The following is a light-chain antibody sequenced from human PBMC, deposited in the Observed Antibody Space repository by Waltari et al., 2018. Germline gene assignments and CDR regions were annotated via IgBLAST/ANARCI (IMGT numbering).Light chain of an antibody. CDR3: QSYDSGLRGV. CDR1: SSNIGAGFD. Sequence: QSVLTQPPSVSGAPGQRVTISCTGTSSNIGAGFDVPWYQQHSGTAPKLLIEARTFPPSGVPDRFSGDKSGPPASLAIPGLQAEDDAYYYCQSYDSGLRGVFGGGTKLTVL. CDR2: ART. V-gene: IGLV1-40*01. J-gene: IGLJ2*01.